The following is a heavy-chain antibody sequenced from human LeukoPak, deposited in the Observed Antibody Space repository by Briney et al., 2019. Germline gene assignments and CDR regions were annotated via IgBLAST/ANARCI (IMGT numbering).Heavy chain of an antibody. Sequence: GESLRLSCAGSGFSFSSSWMYWVRQAPGKGLEWVANINGNGSVNHYVDSVRGRFTISRDNAKNSLYLQMNSLRAEDTAVFYWAKGFYNDAIFDYWGQGTLVTVSS. CDR1: GFSFSSSW. J-gene: IGHJ4*02. CDR3: AKGFYNDAIFDY. V-gene: IGHV3-7*01. CDR2: INGNGSVN. D-gene: IGHD1-1*01.